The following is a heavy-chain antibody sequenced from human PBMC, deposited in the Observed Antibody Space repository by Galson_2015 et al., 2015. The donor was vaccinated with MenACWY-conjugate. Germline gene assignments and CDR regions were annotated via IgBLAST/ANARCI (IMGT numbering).Heavy chain of an antibody. V-gene: IGHV4-61*01. J-gene: IGHJ5*02. CDR2: LSYSGRA. CDR3: AREPTYSGSFGWFDP. Sequence: SETLSLTCTVSGGSVTSETDYWSWLRQSPEKGLEWIGWLSYSGRANYNPPLKSRVTISMDTSNNQFSLRLTSMTAADTAMYYCAREPTYSGSFGWFDPWGQGTLVTVSS. D-gene: IGHD1-26*01. CDR1: GGSVTSETDY.